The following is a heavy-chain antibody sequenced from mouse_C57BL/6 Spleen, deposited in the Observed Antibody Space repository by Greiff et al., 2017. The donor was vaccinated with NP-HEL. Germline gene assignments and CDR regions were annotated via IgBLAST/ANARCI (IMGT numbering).Heavy chain of an antibody. D-gene: IGHD2-3*01. CDR2: INPYNGDT. CDR3: ARSDGYPYYAMDY. Sequence: EVKLQESGPELVKPGDSVKISCKASGYSFTGYFMNWVMQSHGKSLEWIGRINPYNGDTSYNQKFKGKATLTVDKSSSAAHMELRSLTSEDSAVYYCARSDGYPYYAMDYWGQGTSVTVSS. CDR1: GYSFTGYF. J-gene: IGHJ4*01. V-gene: IGHV1-20*01.